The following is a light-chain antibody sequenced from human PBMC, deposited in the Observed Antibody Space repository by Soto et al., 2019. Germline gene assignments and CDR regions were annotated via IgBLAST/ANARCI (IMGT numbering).Light chain of an antibody. CDR3: SSYTTSSTVV. V-gene: IGLV2-14*01. Sequence: QSALTQPASVSGSPVQSITISCTGTSSDIGGYNYVSWYQQHPGKAPKLMIYDVSSRPSGVSNRFSGSKSGNTASLTISGLQAEDEADYYCSSYTTSSTVVFGVGTKLTVL. CDR1: SSDIGGYNY. CDR2: DVS. J-gene: IGLJ2*01.